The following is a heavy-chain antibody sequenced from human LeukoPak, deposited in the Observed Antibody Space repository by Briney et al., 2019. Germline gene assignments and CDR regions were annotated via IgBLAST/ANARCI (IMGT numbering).Heavy chain of an antibody. CDR3: ARDYDILTGEDY. J-gene: IGHJ4*02. D-gene: IGHD3-9*01. V-gene: IGHV3-21*01. Sequence: PGGSLRLSCAASGFTFSSYSMNWVRQAPGKGLEWVSSISSSSSYIYYADSVKGRFTISRDNAKNSLYLQMNSRRAEDTAVYYCARDYDILTGEDYWGQGTLVTVSS. CDR2: ISSSSSYI. CDR1: GFTFSSYS.